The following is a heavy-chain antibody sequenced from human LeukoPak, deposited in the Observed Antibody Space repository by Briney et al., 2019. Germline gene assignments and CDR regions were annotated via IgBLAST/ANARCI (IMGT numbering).Heavy chain of an antibody. CDR1: GYTFTGYY. D-gene: IGHD3-10*01. J-gene: IGHJ6*03. CDR3: ARATVLLWFGEFRRYYYMDV. V-gene: IGHV1-2*02. Sequence: ASVKVSCKASGYTFTGYYMHWVRQAPGQGLEWMGWINPNSGGTNYAQKFQGRVTMTRDTSISTAYMELSSLRSDDTAVYYCARATVLLWFGEFRRYYYMDVWGKGTTVTISS. CDR2: INPNSGGT.